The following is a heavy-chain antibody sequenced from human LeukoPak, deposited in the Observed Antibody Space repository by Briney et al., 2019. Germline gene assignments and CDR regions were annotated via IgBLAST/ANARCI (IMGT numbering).Heavy chain of an antibody. J-gene: IGHJ6*02. V-gene: IGHV3-30*18. CDR1: GFTFSSYV. CDR3: AKENV. Sequence: GRSLRLSCAASGFTFSSYVMHWVRQAPGKGLEWVAVISYDGSNKYYADSVKGRFTISRDNSKNTLYLQMNSLRAEDTAVYYCAKENVWGQGTTVTVSS. CDR2: ISYDGSNK.